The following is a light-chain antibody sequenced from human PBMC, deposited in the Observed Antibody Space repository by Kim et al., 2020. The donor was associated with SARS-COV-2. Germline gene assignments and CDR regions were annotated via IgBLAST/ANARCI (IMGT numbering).Light chain of an antibody. CDR2: GAS. V-gene: IGKV3-20*01. Sequence: SPGERAALSCRASHSVSSTALAWYQQKPGQAPRLLIYGASSRATGIPDRFSGSGSGTDFTLTISRLEPEDFAVYYCHQYGSSTETFGQGTKVDIK. CDR1: HSVSSTA. CDR3: HQYGSSTET. J-gene: IGKJ1*01.